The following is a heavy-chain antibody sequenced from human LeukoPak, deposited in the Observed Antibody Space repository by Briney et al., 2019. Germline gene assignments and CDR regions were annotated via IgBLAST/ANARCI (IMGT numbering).Heavy chain of an antibody. CDR1: GFTFSIYA. CDR3: ARLRSAAFDI. V-gene: IGHV3-23*01. CDR2: ISGSGGTA. J-gene: IGHJ3*02. D-gene: IGHD4-17*01. Sequence: GGSLRLSCAASGFTFSIYAMSWVRQAPGKGLEWVSAISGSGGTAYYADSVKGRFTISRENAKKSLYLQMNSLRAGDTAVYYCARLRSAAFDIWGQGTMVTVSS.